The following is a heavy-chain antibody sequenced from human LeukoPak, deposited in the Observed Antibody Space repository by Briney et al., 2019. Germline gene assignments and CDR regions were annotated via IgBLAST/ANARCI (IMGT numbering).Heavy chain of an antibody. J-gene: IGHJ4*02. Sequence: SETLSLTCTVSGGSISSYYWSWIRQPPGKGLEWIGYIYYSGSTNYNPSLKSRVTMSVDTSKNQFSLKLSSVTAADTAVYYCARDRDDSSFDYWGQGTLVTVSS. CDR3: ARDRDDSSFDY. D-gene: IGHD4-11*01. CDR2: IYYSGST. CDR1: GGSISSYY. V-gene: IGHV4-59*12.